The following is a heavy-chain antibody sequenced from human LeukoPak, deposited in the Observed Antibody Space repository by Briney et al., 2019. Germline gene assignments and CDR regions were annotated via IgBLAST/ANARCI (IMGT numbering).Heavy chain of an antibody. Sequence: SETLSLTCTVSGGSISSSSYYWGWIRQPPGKGLEWIGSIYYSGSTYYNPSLKSRVTISVDTSKNQFSLKLSSVTAADTAVYYCASPIITMVRGVIIHSFDYWGQGTQVTVSS. CDR3: ASPIITMVRGVIIHSFDY. J-gene: IGHJ4*02. CDR1: GGSISSSSYY. CDR2: IYYSGST. D-gene: IGHD3-10*01. V-gene: IGHV4-39*01.